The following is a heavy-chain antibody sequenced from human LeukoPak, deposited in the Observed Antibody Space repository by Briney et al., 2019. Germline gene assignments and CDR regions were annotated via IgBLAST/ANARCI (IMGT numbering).Heavy chain of an antibody. V-gene: IGHV3-21*01. J-gene: IGHJ4*02. CDR2: IGPTGTDR. CDR3: ATETIGRHYDY. Sequence: GESLRLSCPASGLTFSSCGFHWVRQAPGKELEWVSSIGPTGTDRYYADSVRGRLTISRDNAKNSMYLQMDSLRDEDTAVYYCATETIGRHYDYWGQGTLLTVSS. D-gene: IGHD1-14*01. CDR1: GLTFSSCG.